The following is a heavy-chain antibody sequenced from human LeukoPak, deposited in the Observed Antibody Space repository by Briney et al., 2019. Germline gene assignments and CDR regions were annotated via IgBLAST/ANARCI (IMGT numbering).Heavy chain of an antibody. CDR2: INRTRGSK. V-gene: IGHV3-21*04. Sequence: GGSLRLSCAASGFSFNTYSMTWVRQAPGKGLEWVSIINRTRGSKYYADSVRGGFTISRDNAKNSLYLQMNSVRGEDMCLCYCAKGLDGSSIADFFDYWGQGILVTVSS. D-gene: IGHD6-6*01. CDR1: GFSFNTYS. J-gene: IGHJ4*02. CDR3: AKGLDGSSIADFFDY.